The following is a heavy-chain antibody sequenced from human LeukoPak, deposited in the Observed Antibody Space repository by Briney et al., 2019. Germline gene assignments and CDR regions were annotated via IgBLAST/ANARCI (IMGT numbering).Heavy chain of an antibody. J-gene: IGHJ4*02. D-gene: IGHD3-10*01. CDR3: ARDYGSGSYGLAD. CDR1: GDSVSSSSYY. Sequence: PETLSLTCTVSGDSVSSSSYYWGWIRQPPGKGLEWIGSIYYSGSTYYNPSLKSRVTISVDTSKNQFSLKLSSVTAADTAVYYCARDYGSGSYGLADWGQGTLVTVSS. V-gene: IGHV4-39*07. CDR2: IYYSGST.